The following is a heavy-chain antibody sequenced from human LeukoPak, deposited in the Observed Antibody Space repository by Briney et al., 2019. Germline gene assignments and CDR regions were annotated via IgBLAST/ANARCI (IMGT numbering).Heavy chain of an antibody. CDR3: ARVYLGVYYYGSSGYSHLDY. Sequence: ASVKVSCKASGYTFTDYYMHWVRQAPGQGLEWMGWINPNSGGTNYAQKFQGRVTMTRDTSISTVYMELSRLRSDDTAVYYCARVYLGVYYYGSSGYSHLDYWGQGTLVTVSS. D-gene: IGHD3-22*01. CDR2: INPNSGGT. J-gene: IGHJ4*02. V-gene: IGHV1-2*02. CDR1: GYTFTDYY.